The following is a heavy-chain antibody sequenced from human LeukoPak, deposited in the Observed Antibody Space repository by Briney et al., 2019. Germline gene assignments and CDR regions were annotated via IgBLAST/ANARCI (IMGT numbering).Heavy chain of an antibody. V-gene: IGHV1-3*01. Sequence: ASVKVSCKASGYTFTSYAMHWARQAPGQRLEWMGWINAGNGNTKYSQKFQGRVTITRDTSASTAYMELSSLRSEDTAVYYYARFGHENWGGFDYWGQGTLVTVSS. CDR2: INAGNGNT. D-gene: IGHD7-27*01. CDR3: ARFGHENWGGFDY. J-gene: IGHJ4*02. CDR1: GYTFTSYA.